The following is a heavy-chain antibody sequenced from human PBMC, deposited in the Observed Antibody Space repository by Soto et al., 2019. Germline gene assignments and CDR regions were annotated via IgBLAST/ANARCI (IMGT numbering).Heavy chain of an antibody. CDR2: ISWNSGSI. CDR1: GFTFDDYA. CDR3: AKENPLYYFDY. J-gene: IGHJ4*02. V-gene: IGHV3-9*01. Sequence: EVQLVESGGGLVQPGRSLRLSCAASGFTFDDYAMHWVRQAPGKGLEWVSGISWNSGSIGYADSVKGRFTISRDNAKNSLYLQMNSLRAEDTALYYCAKENPLYYFDYWGQGTLVTVSS.